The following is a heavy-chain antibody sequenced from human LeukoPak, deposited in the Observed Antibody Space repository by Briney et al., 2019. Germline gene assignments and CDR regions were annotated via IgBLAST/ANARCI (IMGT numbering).Heavy chain of an antibody. J-gene: IGHJ4*02. V-gene: IGHV3-21*01. CDR2: ISSSSSNI. CDR3: ARCTTGRAFGSLREIKRSREIDY. Sequence: GGSLRLSCAASGFTFSSYGMSWVRQAPGKGLEWVSSISSSSSNIYYADSVKGRFTISRDNAKNSLYLQMNSLRVEDTAVYYCARCTTGRAFGSLREIKRSREIDYWGQGTLVTVSS. CDR1: GFTFSSYG. D-gene: IGHD1-1*01.